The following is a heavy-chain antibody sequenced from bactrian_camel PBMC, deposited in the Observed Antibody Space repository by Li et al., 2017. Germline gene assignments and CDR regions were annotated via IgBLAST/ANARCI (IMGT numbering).Heavy chain of an antibody. V-gene: IGHV3-3*01. CDR2: IHSDGVTT. J-gene: IGHJ4*01. CDR3: ARPASENSESNVVS. D-gene: IGHD4*01. Sequence: HVQLVESGGDSVQAGGSLRLACVASGNTYSNNCIGWFRQAPGKEREGIDFIHSDGVTTYITDSAKVRFPISRDSAKNTVYLQMNSLKPEDNAVYYCARPASENSESNVVSWGQGTQVTVS. CDR1: GNTYSNNC.